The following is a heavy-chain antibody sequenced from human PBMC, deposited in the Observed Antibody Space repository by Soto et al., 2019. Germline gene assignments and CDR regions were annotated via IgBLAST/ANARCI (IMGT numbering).Heavy chain of an antibody. J-gene: IGHJ4*02. V-gene: IGHV4-31*03. D-gene: IGHD6-13*01. Sequence: SSETLSLTCTVSGGSISSGGYYWSWIRQHPGKGLEWIGYIYYSGSTNYNPSLKSRVTISVDTSKNQFSLKLSSVTAADTAVYYCAIRGAAGTEYFDYWGQGTLVTVSS. CDR2: IYYSGST. CDR1: GGSISSGGYY. CDR3: AIRGAAGTEYFDY.